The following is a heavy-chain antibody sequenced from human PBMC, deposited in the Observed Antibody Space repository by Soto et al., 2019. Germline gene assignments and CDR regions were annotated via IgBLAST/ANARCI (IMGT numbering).Heavy chain of an antibody. Sequence: EVQLVESGAGLVKPGGSLRLSCAASGFTFSSYSMNWVRQAPGKGLEWVSSISSSSSYIYYADSVKGRFTISRDNAKNSLCLQVNGLGADDTAVYYCARDRSAAGPGGMDVW. CDR3: ARDRSAAGPGGMDV. CDR2: ISSSSSYI. D-gene: IGHD6-13*01. CDR1: GFTFSSYS. J-gene: IGHJ6*01. V-gene: IGHV3-21*01.